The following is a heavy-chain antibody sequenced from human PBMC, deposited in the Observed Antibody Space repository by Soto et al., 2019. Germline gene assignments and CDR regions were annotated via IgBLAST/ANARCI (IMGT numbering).Heavy chain of an antibody. J-gene: IGHJ6*03. CDR2: ISYDGSNK. CDR3: AKSGVPAALAYYYYYYMDV. Sequence: GGSLRLSCAASGFTFSSYGMHWVRQAPGKGLEWVAVISYDGSNKYYADSVKGRFTISRDNSKNTLYLQMNSLRAEDTAVYYCAKSGVPAALAYYYYYYMDVWGKGTTVTVSS. V-gene: IGHV3-30*18. D-gene: IGHD2-2*01. CDR1: GFTFSSYG.